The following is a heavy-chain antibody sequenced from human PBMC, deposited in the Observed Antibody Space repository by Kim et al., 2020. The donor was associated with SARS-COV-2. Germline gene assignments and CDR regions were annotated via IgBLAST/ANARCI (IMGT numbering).Heavy chain of an antibody. CDR2: IYYSGST. D-gene: IGHD1-26*01. Sequence: SETLSLTCTVSGGSISSSSYYWGWIRQPPGKGLEWIGSIYYSGSTYYNPSLKSRVTISVDTSKNQFSLKLSSVTAADTAVYYCARDASRRTSWEPIVDYWGQGTLVTVSS. J-gene: IGHJ4*02. CDR3: ARDASRRTSWEPIVDY. CDR1: GGSISSSSYY. V-gene: IGHV4-39*07.